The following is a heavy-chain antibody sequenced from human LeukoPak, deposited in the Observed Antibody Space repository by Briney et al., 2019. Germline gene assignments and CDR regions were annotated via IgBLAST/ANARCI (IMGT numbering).Heavy chain of an antibody. CDR3: AKSLDYYDRIDY. CDR2: INPSGGGT. V-gene: IGHV1-46*01. CDR1: GYTFVTYY. J-gene: IGHJ4*02. Sequence: ASVKVSCKASGYTFVTYYMHWVRQAPGQGLEWTGIINPSGGGTTYAQKFQGRVTVTMDTSTRTVYLELSRLRSEDTAVYYCAKSLDYYDRIDYWGQGTLVTVSS. D-gene: IGHD3-22*01.